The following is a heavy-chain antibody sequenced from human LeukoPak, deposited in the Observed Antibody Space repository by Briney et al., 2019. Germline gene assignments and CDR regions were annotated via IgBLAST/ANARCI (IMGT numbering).Heavy chain of an antibody. CDR3: ARLMTTVTSEY. CDR1: GGSINRSYYY. J-gene: IGHJ4*02. V-gene: IGHV4-39*01. D-gene: IGHD4-17*01. Sequence: SETLSLTCTVSGGSINRSYYYWGWIRQPPGKGLEWIGSIYYSGNTYYNPSLKSRVTISVDTSKNQFSLKLSSVTAADTAVYYCARLMTTVTSEYWGQGTMVTVSS. CDR2: IYYSGNT.